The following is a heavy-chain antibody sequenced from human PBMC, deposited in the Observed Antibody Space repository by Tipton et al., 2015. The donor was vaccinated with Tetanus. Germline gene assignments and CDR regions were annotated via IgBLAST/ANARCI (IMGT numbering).Heavy chain of an antibody. V-gene: IGHV4-61*01. CDR1: GGSVSGSSHY. CDR3: ARAAGFLGLTHDF. D-gene: IGHD2/OR15-2a*01. J-gene: IGHJ4*02. Sequence: TLSLTCTVSGGSVSGSSHYWSWIRQPPGKQLEWVGYIYHSGNTNYNPSLKSRVTISFGTSKNQFSLNLESATPADTAGYYCARAAGFLGLTHDFWGRGTLVSVSS. CDR2: IYHSGNT.